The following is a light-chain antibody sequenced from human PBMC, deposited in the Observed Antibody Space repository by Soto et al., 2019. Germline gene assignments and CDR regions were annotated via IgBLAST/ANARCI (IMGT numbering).Light chain of an antibody. V-gene: IGKV3-11*01. CDR2: DSS. CDR3: QQRSNSPLT. Sequence: VLTQSPATLSLSPGEKATLSCRASQTVSRFLAWYQQKPGQAPRLLIPDSSDRATGIPARFSGSGSGTDFTLTISGLEPEDVAVYYCQQRSNSPLTFGGGTRVEI. CDR1: QTVSRF. J-gene: IGKJ4*01.